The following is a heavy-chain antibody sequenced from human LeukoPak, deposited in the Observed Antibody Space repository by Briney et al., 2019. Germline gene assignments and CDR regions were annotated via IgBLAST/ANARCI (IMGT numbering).Heavy chain of an antibody. D-gene: IGHD6-6*01. CDR3: ARGGAARLHFQN. CDR1: GGSVSSGSYY. J-gene: IGHJ1*01. Sequence: PSETLSLTCTVSGGSVSSGSYYWSWLRQPPGTGLEWIGYIYYSGSTNYNPSLKSRVTISVDTSKNQFSLKLSSVTAADTAVYYCARGGAARLHFQNWGQGTLVTVSS. CDR2: IYYSGST. V-gene: IGHV4-61*01.